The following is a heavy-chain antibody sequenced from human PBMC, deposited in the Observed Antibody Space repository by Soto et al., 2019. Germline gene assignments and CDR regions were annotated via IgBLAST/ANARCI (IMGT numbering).Heavy chain of an antibody. CDR1: GYTFSSYD. CDR2: MNPNSGNT. Sequence: GESLKVSCNASGYTFSSYDINWVRQATGQGLEWMGWMNPNSGNTGYAQKFQGRVTMTRNTSISAAYMELSSPRSEDTAVYYCARPAGATTAYGMDVWGQGTTVTV. CDR3: ARPAGATTAYGMDV. V-gene: IGHV1-8*01. D-gene: IGHD4-17*01. J-gene: IGHJ6*02.